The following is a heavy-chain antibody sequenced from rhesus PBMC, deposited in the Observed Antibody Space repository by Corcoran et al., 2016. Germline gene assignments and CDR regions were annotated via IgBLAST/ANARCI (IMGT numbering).Heavy chain of an antibody. CDR2: IYGSGSST. CDR3: ARMSGSYFDAFDF. J-gene: IGHJ3*01. V-gene: IGHV4S11*01. CDR1: GGSISSNY. D-gene: IGHD3-16*01. Sequence: QVQLQESGPGLVKPSETLSLTCAVSGGSISSNYWSWIRQPPGKGLEWIGYIYGSGSSTNYNPSLKSRVTLSVDTSKNQLSLKLSSVTTADTAVYYCARMSGSYFDAFDFWGQGLRVTVSS.